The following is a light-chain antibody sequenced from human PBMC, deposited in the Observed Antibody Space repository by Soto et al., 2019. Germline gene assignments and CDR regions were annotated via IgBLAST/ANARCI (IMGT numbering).Light chain of an antibody. Sequence: ALTQPPSASGSPGQSVTISCTGTSSDVGGYNYVSWYQQHPGKAPKLMIYEVSKRPSGVPDRFSGSKSGNTASLTVSGLQAEDEADYYCSSYAGSSWVFGGGTQLTVL. J-gene: IGLJ2*01. CDR3: SSYAGSSWV. CDR2: EVS. CDR1: SSDVGGYNY. V-gene: IGLV2-8*01.